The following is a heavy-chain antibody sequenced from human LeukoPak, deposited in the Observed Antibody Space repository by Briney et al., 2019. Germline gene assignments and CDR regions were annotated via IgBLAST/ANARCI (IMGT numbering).Heavy chain of an antibody. J-gene: IGHJ4*02. D-gene: IGHD3-22*01. CDR2: ISGSGGST. V-gene: IGHV3-23*01. CDR3: AKRAPYYDDSSGRHFDY. CDR1: GFTFSSYA. Sequence: GGSLRLSCAASGFTFSSYAMSWVRQAPGKGLEWVSAISGSGGSTYYADSVKGRFTISRDNSKNTLYLQMNSLRAEDTAVYYCAKRAPYYDDSSGRHFDYWGQGTLVTVSS.